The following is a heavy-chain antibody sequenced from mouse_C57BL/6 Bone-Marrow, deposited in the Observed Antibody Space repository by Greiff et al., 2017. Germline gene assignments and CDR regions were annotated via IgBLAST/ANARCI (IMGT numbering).Heavy chain of an antibody. D-gene: IGHD2-4*01. CDR1: GFSLTSYG. V-gene: IGHV2-6*03. J-gene: IGHJ4*01. Sequence: VKLVESGPGLVAPSQSLSITCTVSGFSLTSYGVHWVRQPPGKGLEWLVVIWSDGSTTYNSALKSRLSISKDNSKSQVFLKMNRLQTDDTAMYYGARPYYYDDDGYAMDYWGQGTSVTVSS. CDR3: ARPYYYDDDGYAMDY. CDR2: IWSDGST.